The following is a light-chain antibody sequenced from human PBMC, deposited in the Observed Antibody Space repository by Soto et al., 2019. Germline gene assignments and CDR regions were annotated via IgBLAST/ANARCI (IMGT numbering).Light chain of an antibody. CDR1: QSVSTY. CDR2: DAS. V-gene: IGKV3-11*01. J-gene: IGKJ5*01. CDR3: HQRSDWPIT. Sequence: EIVLTQSPATLSLSPGERATLSCRASQSVSTYLACYQQTPGQAPRLLIYDASNRTTGIPARFSGSGSATDFTLTISSLEPDDFAVYYCHQRSDWPITFGQGTRLEIK.